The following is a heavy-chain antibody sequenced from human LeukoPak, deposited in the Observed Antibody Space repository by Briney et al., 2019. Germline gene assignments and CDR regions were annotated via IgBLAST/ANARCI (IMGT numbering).Heavy chain of an antibody. CDR2: IYYSGST. Sequence: KPSETLSLTCAVYGGSFSGFYWNWIRQPPGKGLEWLGYIYYSGSTNYNPSLKSRVTISVDTSKNQFSLKLSSVTAADTAVYYCARSRYSSSWSGLWYFDLWGRGTLVTVSS. J-gene: IGHJ2*01. CDR1: GGSFSGFY. D-gene: IGHD6-13*01. V-gene: IGHV4-59*08. CDR3: ARSRYSSSWSGLWYFDL.